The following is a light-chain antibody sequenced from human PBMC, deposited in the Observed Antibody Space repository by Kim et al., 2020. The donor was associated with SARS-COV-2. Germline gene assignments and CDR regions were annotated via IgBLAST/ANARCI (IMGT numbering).Light chain of an antibody. J-gene: IGKJ4*01. CDR2: KAS. CDR1: QSISSW. V-gene: IGKV1-5*03. CDR3: QQYNSYPLT. Sequence: SAAVGDRVTVTCRASQSISSWLAWYQQKPGKAPKLLIYKASSLESGVPSRFSGSGSGTEFTLTISSLQPDDFATYYCQQYNSYPLTFGGGTKVEI.